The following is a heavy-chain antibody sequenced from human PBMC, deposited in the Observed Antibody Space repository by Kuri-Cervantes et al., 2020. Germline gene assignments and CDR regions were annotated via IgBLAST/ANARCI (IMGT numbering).Heavy chain of an antibody. CDR2: ISYDGSNK. CDR1: GFTFSSYG. D-gene: IGHD3-10*01. V-gene: IGHV3-30*03. J-gene: IGHJ6*02. CDR3: ARDKGIRLLWFGESIGMDV. Sequence: GGSLRLSCAASGFTFSSYGMHWVRQAPGKGLEWVAVISYDGSNKYYADSVKGRFTISRDNAKNSLYLQMNSLRDEDTAVYYCARDKGIRLLWFGESIGMDVWGQGTTVTVSS.